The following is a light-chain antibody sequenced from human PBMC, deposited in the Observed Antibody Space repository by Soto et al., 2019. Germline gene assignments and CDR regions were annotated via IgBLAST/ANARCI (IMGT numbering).Light chain of an antibody. CDR2: DAS. J-gene: IGKJ1*01. V-gene: IGKV1-5*01. CDR1: QSISSW. CDR3: QQYNSYWT. Sequence: DIQMTQSPSSLSASVGDRVTITCRASQSISSWLAWYQQKPGKAPKLLIYDASSLESGVPSRFSGRGSGTEFTLTISSLQPDDFATYYCQQYNSYWTFGQGPRWIS.